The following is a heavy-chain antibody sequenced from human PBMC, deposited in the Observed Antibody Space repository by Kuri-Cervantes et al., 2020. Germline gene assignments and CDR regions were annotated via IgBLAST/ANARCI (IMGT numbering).Heavy chain of an antibody. J-gene: IGHJ3*02. CDR1: GFSFSNYA. Sequence: GESLKISCAASGFSFSNYAMSWVRQAPGKGLEWVAFIRYDGSNKYYADSVKGRFTISRDNSKNTLYLQMNSLRAEDTAVYYCAKAGRGGSGNAFDIWGQGTMVTVSS. D-gene: IGHD1-26*01. V-gene: IGHV3-30*02. CDR3: AKAGRGGSGNAFDI. CDR2: IRYDGSNK.